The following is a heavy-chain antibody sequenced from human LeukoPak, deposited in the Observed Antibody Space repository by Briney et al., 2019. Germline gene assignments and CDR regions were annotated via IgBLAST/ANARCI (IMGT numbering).Heavy chain of an antibody. Sequence: SETLSLTCTVSGVSISSGGYYWSWIRQPPGKGLEWIVYIYHSGSTYYNPSLKSRVTISVDRSKNQFSLKLSSVTAADTAVYYCAREPGGIAAADDAFDIWGQGTMVTVSS. D-gene: IGHD6-13*01. CDR2: IYHSGST. CDR3: AREPGGIAAADDAFDI. V-gene: IGHV4-30-2*01. J-gene: IGHJ3*02. CDR1: GVSISSGGYY.